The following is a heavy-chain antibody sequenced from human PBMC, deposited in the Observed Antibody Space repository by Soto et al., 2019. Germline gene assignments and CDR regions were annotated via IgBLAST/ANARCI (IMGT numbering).Heavy chain of an antibody. CDR2: IRSSNCI. Sequence: GGSLRLSCAASGFTFSSYNMNWVRQAPGKALEWVSSIRSSNCIYYADSVESRCTISRDNAKTSLYLQMNSLKAEDTAVYYCAREGGYCSSTTCYVYPFDYWGRGTLVTVSS. CDR1: GFTFSSYN. CDR3: AREGGYCSSTTCYVYPFDY. D-gene: IGHD2-2*01. V-gene: IGHV3-21*01. J-gene: IGHJ4*02.